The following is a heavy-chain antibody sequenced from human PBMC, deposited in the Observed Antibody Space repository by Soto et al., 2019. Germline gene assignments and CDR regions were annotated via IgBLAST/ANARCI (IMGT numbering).Heavy chain of an antibody. CDR1: GFTFSSYW. J-gene: IGHJ4*02. V-gene: IGHV3-7*01. CDR3: LRDQYSSGSIPFDY. D-gene: IGHD6-19*01. CDR2: IKQDGSEK. Sequence: GGSLRLSCVASGFTFSSYWMSWVRQAPGRGLEWVASIKQDGSEKSYVDSVKGRFTISRDNAKNSLYLQMNNLRAEDTAVYYCLRDQYSSGSIPFDYWGQRALVTGSS.